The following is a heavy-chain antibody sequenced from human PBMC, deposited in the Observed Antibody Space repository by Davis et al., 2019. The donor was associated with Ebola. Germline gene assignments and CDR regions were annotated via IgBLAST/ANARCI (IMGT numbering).Heavy chain of an antibody. CDR3: ARGTGDLQNVYYFDH. CDR2: INPNSGGS. J-gene: IGHJ4*02. Sequence: ASVKVSCKASGYTFTGYYMHWVRQAPGQGLEWMGWINPNSGGSNYAQKFQGWVTMTRDTSISTAHMELSRLRSDDTAVYYCARGTGDLQNVYYFDHWGQGTLVTVSS. CDR1: GYTFTGYY. D-gene: IGHD7-27*01. V-gene: IGHV1-2*04.